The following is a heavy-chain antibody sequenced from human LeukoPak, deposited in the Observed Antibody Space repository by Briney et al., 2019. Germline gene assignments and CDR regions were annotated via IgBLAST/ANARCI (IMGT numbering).Heavy chain of an antibody. J-gene: IGHJ6*03. CDR1: GFTFSTYW. CDR2: INSDGSST. Sequence: GGSLRLSCAAFGFTFSTYWMNWVRQPPGKGLVWVSRINSDGSSTTYADSVMGRFTISRDNATNTLFLQMNSLRADDTAVYYCARSTSHYYYYYMDVWGKGTTVTISS. CDR3: ARSTSHYYYYYMDV. V-gene: IGHV3-74*01.